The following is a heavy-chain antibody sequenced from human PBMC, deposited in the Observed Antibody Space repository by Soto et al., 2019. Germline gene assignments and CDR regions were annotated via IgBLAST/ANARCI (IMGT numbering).Heavy chain of an antibody. CDR1: GGSISSGGYS. CDR2: IYHSGST. J-gene: IGHJ4*02. D-gene: IGHD2-21*02. CDR3: ARVNFAGDGDY. V-gene: IGHV4-30-2*01. Sequence: PSETLSLTCAVSGGSISSGGYSWSWIRQPPGKGREWIGYIYHSGSTYYNPSLQSRVTISVARSKNQFSLKLSSVTAADTAVYYCARVNFAGDGDYWGQGTLVTVSS.